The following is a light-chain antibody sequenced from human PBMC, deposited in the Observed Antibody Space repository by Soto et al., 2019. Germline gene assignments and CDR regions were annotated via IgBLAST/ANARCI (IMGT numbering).Light chain of an antibody. CDR1: QSFSDK. Sequence: EIVMTQSPATLSVSPGETATLSCRASQSFSDKLAWYQQKPGQAPRLLIYGASTRATGIPARFSGSGSGTEFTLTISSLQSEDFAVYYCQQYHNWPLTFGGGTKVEIK. CDR3: QQYHNWPLT. CDR2: GAS. V-gene: IGKV3-15*01. J-gene: IGKJ4*01.